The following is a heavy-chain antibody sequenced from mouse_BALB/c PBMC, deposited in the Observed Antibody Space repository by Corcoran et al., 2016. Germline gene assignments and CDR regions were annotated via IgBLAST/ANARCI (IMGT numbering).Heavy chain of an antibody. D-gene: IGHD1-1*01. CDR1: GYSFTGYY. CDR2: ISCYNGAT. J-gene: IGHJ1*01. CDR3: ARHGSPYWYFDV. Sequence: LVKTGASVKISCKASGYSFTGYYMHWVKQSHGKSLEWIGYISCYNGATSYNQKFKGKATFTVDTSSSTAYMQFNSLTSEDSAVYYCARHGSPYWYFDVWDAGTTVTVSS. V-gene: IGHV1S34*01.